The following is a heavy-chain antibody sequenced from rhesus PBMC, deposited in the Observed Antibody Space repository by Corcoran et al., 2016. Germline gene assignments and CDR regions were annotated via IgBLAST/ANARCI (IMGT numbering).Heavy chain of an antibody. CDR3: ARVYWQLVDY. J-gene: IGHJ4*01. D-gene: IGHD6-13*01. CDR2: IYGSGGGT. V-gene: IGHV4-106*01. Sequence: QVQLQESGPGLVKPSETLSLTCAVSGGSISDDYYWRWIRQPPGKGLEWFGYIYGSGGGTNYNPSFKNRFTISIDTSKNQFSLKLSSVTAADTAMYYCARVYWQLVDYWGQGVLVTVSS. CDR1: GGSISDDYY.